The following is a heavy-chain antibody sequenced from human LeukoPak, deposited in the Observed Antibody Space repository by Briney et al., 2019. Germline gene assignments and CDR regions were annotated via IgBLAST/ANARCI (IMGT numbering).Heavy chain of an antibody. CDR1: GFPFSNFP. CDR2: IYSSGST. V-gene: IGHV3-53*01. J-gene: IGHJ4*02. CDR3: ASRIATAGSVDY. D-gene: IGHD6-13*01. Sequence: GGSLRLSCAASGFPFSNFPMSWVRQAPGKGLEWVSVIYSSGSTYYADSVKGRFTISRDNSKNTLHLQMNTLRAEDTAVYYCASRIATAGSVDYWGQGTLVTVSS.